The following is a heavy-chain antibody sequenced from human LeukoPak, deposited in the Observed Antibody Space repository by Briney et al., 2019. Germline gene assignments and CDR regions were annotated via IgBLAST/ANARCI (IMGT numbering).Heavy chain of an antibody. V-gene: IGHV3-30*04. CDR1: GFTISSYA. J-gene: IGHJ4*02. Sequence: AGGSLRLSCAASGFTISSYAMHWVRQAPGKGLEWVAVISYDGSNKYYADSVKGRFTISRDNSKNTLYLQMNSLRAEDTAVYYCARDGAYSSSSLRWDYWGQGTLVTVSS. CDR3: ARDGAYSSSSLRWDY. CDR2: ISYDGSNK. D-gene: IGHD6-6*01.